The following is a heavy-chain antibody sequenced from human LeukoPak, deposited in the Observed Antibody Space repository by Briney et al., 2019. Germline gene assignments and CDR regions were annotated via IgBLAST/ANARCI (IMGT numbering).Heavy chain of an antibody. J-gene: IGHJ6*03. CDR2: INHSGST. Sequence: SETLSLTCAVYGGSFSGYYWSWIRQPPGKGLEWIGEINHSGSTNYNPSLKSRVTISVDTSKNQFSLKLSSVTAADTAVYYCARARLGRQLVWSHNYYYYMDVWGKGTTVTVSS. V-gene: IGHV4-34*01. D-gene: IGHD6-6*01. CDR3: ARARLGRQLVWSHNYYYYMDV. CDR1: GGSFSGYY.